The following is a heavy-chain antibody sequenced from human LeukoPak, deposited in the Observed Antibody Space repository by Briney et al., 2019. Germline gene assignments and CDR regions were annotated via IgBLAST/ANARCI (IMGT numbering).Heavy chain of an antibody. V-gene: IGHV4-39*07. J-gene: IGHJ6*03. CDR1: GGSISSSSYY. CDR3: AKDISINYYYYYMDF. CDR2: IYYSGST. D-gene: IGHD2/OR15-2a*01. Sequence: ASETLSLTCTVSGGSISSSSYYWGWVRQPPGKGLEWIGSIYYSGSTYYNPSLKSRVTISLDTSKNHFSLKLSSETAADTAVYYCAKDISINYYYYYMDFWGKGTTVTVSS.